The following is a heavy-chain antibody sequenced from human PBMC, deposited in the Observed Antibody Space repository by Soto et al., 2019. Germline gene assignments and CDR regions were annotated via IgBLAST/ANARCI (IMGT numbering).Heavy chain of an antibody. D-gene: IGHD2-2*01. Sequence: GGSLRLSCSASGFTFSSYGMHWVRQAPGKGLEWVAVIWYDGSNKYYADSVKGRFTISRDNSKNTLYLQMNSLRAEDTAVYYCARAGYCSSTSCKRGILMDFWGPGTIVTVS. V-gene: IGHV3-33*01. CDR3: ARAGYCSSTSCKRGILMDF. CDR1: GFTFSSYG. J-gene: IGHJ6*02. CDR2: IWYDGSNK.